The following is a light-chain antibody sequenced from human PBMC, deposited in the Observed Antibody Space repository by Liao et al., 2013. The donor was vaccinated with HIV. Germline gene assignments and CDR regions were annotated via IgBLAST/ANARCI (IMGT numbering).Light chain of an antibody. V-gene: IGLV3-1*01. Sequence: SYELTQPPSVSVSPGQTASITCSGDKLGDKYACWYQQKPGQSPVLVIYQDTKRPSGIPERFSGSNSGNTATLTISGTQAMDEADYYCQAWDXSTYVFGTGTKVTRP. CDR1: KLGDKY. CDR3: QAWDXSTYV. J-gene: IGLJ1*01. CDR2: QDT.